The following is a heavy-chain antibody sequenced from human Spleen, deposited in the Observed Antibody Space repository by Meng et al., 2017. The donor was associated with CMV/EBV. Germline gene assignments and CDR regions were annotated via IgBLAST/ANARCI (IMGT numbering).Heavy chain of an antibody. CDR2: INHSGST. V-gene: IGHV4-34*01. D-gene: IGHD7-27*01. CDR1: GGSFSGYY. J-gene: IGHJ5*02. CDR3: ARQGGRPGWFDP. Sequence: SETLSLTCAVYGGSFSGYYWSWIRQPPGKGLEWIGEINHSGSTNYNPSLKSRVTISVDTSNTTAYLQWSSLKASDTAMYYCARQGGRPGWFDPWGQGTLVTVSS.